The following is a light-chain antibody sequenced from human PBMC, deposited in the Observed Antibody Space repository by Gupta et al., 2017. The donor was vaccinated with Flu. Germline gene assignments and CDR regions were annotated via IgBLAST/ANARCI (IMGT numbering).Light chain of an antibody. V-gene: IGKV2-30*01. CDR2: KAS. CDR1: ESLVYTDGDSY. CDR3: SHSIRWPWT. Sequence: DVAMTQSPLSLPVTLGQPASISCRSSESLVYTDGDSYLSWFHQRPGQSPRRLIYKASNRDCGVPDRISGSGSGTDFTLTISRLEAEDVGVYYCSHSIRWPWTFGQGTKVEI. J-gene: IGKJ1*01.